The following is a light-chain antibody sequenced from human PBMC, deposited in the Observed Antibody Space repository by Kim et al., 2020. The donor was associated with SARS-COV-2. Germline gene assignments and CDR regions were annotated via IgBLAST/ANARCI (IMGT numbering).Light chain of an antibody. J-gene: IGKJ1*01. CDR3: LKHSSAPWT. CDR2: AAS. CDR1: QAISSY. Sequence: DIQMTQSPSSLSAYVGDRVTITCRASQAISSYLAWYQHKPGKPPKLLVYAASALHSGVPSRFSGRGSGTQFTLTISNLQPEDVATYYCLKHSSAPWTFGQGTKVDIK. V-gene: IGKV1-27*01.